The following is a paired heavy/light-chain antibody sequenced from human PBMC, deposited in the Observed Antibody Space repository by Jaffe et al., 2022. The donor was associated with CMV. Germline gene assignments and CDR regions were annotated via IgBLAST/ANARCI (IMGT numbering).Light chain of an antibody. CDR3: QQGESFPLFT. Sequence: DIQMTQSPSSVSASVGDRVTITCRASQVINNWVAWYQQKPGKAPSLLINPATTLQRGVPPRFSGSGSGTDFTLTISSLQPEDFAIYYCQQGESFPLFTFGGGTKVEIK. CDR1: QVINNW. V-gene: IGKV1D-12*01. J-gene: IGKJ4*01. CDR2: PAT.
Heavy chain of an antibody. D-gene: IGHD3-10*01. Sequence: QIQLQQSGPGLVRPSQTLSLTCAISGDSVSNSNFAWNWIRQSPSRGLEWLGMTQYRSTWYNDYAMSVKSRITINPDTSKNEFSLQLNSVSPDDTAVYYCARGSFRALDYWGQGTLVTVSS. CDR2: TQYRSTWYN. J-gene: IGHJ4*02. V-gene: IGHV6-1*01. CDR1: GDSVSNSNFA. CDR3: ARGSFRALDY.